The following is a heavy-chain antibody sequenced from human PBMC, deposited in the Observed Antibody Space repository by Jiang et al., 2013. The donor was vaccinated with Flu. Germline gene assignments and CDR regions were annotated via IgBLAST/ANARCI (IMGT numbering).Heavy chain of an antibody. J-gene: IGHJ3*02. D-gene: IGHD3-10*01. CDR3: ASFRGNDAFDI. Sequence: QLVESGGGLVQPGGSLRLSCAASGFTFINYAMSWVRQAPGKGLEWVSSISSSSSYIYYADSVKGRFTISRDNAKNSLYLQMNSLRAEDTAVYYCASFRGNDAFDIWGQGTMVTVSS. V-gene: IGHV3-21*01. CDR1: GFTFINYA. CDR2: ISSSSSYI.